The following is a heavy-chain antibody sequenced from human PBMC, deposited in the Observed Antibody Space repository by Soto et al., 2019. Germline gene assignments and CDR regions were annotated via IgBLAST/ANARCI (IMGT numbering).Heavy chain of an antibody. D-gene: IGHD5-12*01. V-gene: IGHV1-18*01. J-gene: IGHJ6*03. CDR3: ARPRGYDDAGHYYQHYYMDV. CDR1: GYTFTSYG. Sequence: GASVKVSCKASGYTFTSYGISWVRQAPGQGLEWMGWISAYNGNTNYAQKLQGRVTMTTDTSTSTAYMELRSLRSDDTAVYYCARPRGYDDAGHYYQHYYMDVWGKGTTVTVSS. CDR2: ISAYNGNT.